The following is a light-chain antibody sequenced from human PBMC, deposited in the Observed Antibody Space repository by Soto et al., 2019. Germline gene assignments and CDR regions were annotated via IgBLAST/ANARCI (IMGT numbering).Light chain of an antibody. CDR1: QSVSSSY. J-gene: IGKJ4*01. Sequence: EIVLTQSPGTLSLSPGERATLSGRASQSVSSSYLARYQQKPGQAPSLLIYGASTRATGIPDRFSGSGSGTDFTLTISRLEPEDFAVYYCHHYDSSPLTFGGGTKVEIK. CDR2: GAS. CDR3: HHYDSSPLT. V-gene: IGKV3-20*01.